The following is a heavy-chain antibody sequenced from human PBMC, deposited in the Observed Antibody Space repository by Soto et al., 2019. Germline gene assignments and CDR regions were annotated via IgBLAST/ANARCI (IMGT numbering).Heavy chain of an antibody. D-gene: IGHD2-21*02. J-gene: IGHJ6*02. Sequence: GGSLRLSCAPSGFSFSDFGMHWVRQAPGKGLEWVAAISHDGSNQYYGDSVKGRFSISRDHSNNRLYLQMNNLKVEDSAIYYCGKETRSRAVTATRVNGMDVWGQGTTVTVSS. V-gene: IGHV3-30*18. CDR1: GFSFSDFG. CDR3: GKETRSRAVTATRVNGMDV. CDR2: ISHDGSNQ.